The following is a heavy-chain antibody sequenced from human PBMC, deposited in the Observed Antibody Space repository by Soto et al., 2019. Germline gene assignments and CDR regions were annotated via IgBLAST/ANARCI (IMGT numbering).Heavy chain of an antibody. J-gene: IGHJ2*01. Sequence: QVHLVESGGGVVQPGRSLRLSCAASGFTFSSYAMHWVRQAPGKGLEWVAVISYDGSNKYYADSVKGRFTISRDNSKNTLYLQMNSLRAEDTAVYYCARDGDTVTPAGFFDLWGRGTLVTVSS. V-gene: IGHV3-30-3*01. D-gene: IGHD4-17*01. CDR3: ARDGDTVTPAGFFDL. CDR2: ISYDGSNK. CDR1: GFTFSSYA.